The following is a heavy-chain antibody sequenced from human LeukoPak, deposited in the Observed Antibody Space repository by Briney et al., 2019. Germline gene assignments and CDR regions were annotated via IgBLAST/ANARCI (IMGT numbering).Heavy chain of an antibody. V-gene: IGHV1-46*01. Sequence: ASVKVSCKASGYTFTSYYMHWVRQAPGQGLEWMGIINPSGGSTSYAQKFQGRVTMTRDTSTSTVYMELSSLRSEDTAVYYCAKDRAMIVVDDAFDIWGQGTMVTASS. CDR2: INPSGGST. D-gene: IGHD3-22*01. CDR1: GYTFTSYY. J-gene: IGHJ3*02. CDR3: AKDRAMIVVDDAFDI.